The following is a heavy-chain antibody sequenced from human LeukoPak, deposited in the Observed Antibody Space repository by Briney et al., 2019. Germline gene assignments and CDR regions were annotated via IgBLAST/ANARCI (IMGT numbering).Heavy chain of an antibody. Sequence: ASVKVSCKASGYTFTGYYMHWVRQAPGQGLEWMGWINPNSGGTNYAQKFQGRVTMTRDTSISTAYMELSRLRSDDTAVYYCARVWGQSGSGSYYNYFDYWGQGTLVTVSS. CDR1: GYTFTGYY. CDR3: ARVWGQSGSGSYYNYFDY. CDR2: INPNSGGT. V-gene: IGHV1-2*02. D-gene: IGHD3-10*01. J-gene: IGHJ4*02.